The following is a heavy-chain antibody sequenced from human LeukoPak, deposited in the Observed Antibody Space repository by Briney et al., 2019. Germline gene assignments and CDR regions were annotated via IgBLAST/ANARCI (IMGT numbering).Heavy chain of an antibody. CDR1: GFTFSSYS. CDR3: AAAIRDGYNYE. D-gene: IGHD5-24*01. CDR2: ISSSSYI. Sequence: GGSLRLSCAASGFTFSSYSMNWVRQAPGKGLEWVSSISSSSYIYYADSVKGRFTISRDNAKNSLYLQMNSLRAEDTAVYYCAAAIRDGYNYEWGQGTLVTVSS. J-gene: IGHJ4*02. V-gene: IGHV3-21*04.